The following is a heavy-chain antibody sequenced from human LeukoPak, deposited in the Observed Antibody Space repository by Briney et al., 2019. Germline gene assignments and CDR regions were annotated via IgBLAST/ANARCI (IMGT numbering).Heavy chain of an antibody. CDR1: GFTFSSYS. CDR3: ARDLRVGATKEWPAKLDAFDI. Sequence: GGSLRLSCAASGFTFSSYSMNWVRQAPGKGLEWVSSISSGSSYIYYADSVKGRFTISRDNAKNSLYLQMNSLRAEDTAVYYCARDLRVGATKEWPAKLDAFDIWGQGTMVTVSS. J-gene: IGHJ3*02. CDR2: ISSGSSYI. V-gene: IGHV3-21*01. D-gene: IGHD1-26*01.